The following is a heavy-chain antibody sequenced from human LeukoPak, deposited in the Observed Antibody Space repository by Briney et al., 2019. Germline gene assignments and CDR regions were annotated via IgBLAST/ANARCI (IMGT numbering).Heavy chain of an antibody. CDR2: RKEDGSVE. Sequence: GGSLRLSCVASGFTFSRYWMSWVRQAAGKRLEWVASRKEDGSVEHYVDSVKGRFTISRDNAKNSMYLQMNSLRAEDTAVYYCARVGMSGYSSGWYAHWGQGTLVTVSS. J-gene: IGHJ5*02. V-gene: IGHV3-7*03. D-gene: IGHD6-19*01. CDR1: GFTFSRYW. CDR3: ARVGMSGYSSGWYAH.